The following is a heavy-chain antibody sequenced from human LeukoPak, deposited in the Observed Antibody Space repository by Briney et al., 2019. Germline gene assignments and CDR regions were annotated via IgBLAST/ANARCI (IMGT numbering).Heavy chain of an antibody. CDR2: ISSSSSYI. CDR3: ARSGIAAAGTASDY. V-gene: IGHV3-21*01. J-gene: IGHJ4*02. CDR1: GFTFSSYS. Sequence: GSLRLSCAASGFTFSSYSMNWVRQAPGKGLEWVSSISSSSSYIYYADSVKGRFTISRDNAKNSLYLQMNSLRAEDTAVYYCARSGIAAAGTASDYWGQGTLVTVSS. D-gene: IGHD6-13*01.